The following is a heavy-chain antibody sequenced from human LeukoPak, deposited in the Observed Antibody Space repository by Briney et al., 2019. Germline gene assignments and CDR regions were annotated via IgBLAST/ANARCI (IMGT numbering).Heavy chain of an antibody. V-gene: IGHV4-59*08. J-gene: IGHJ4*02. CDR1: GGAISSHY. Sequence: PSETLSLTCTVSGGAISSHYWSWIRQPPGKGLEWIGSIYYSGSTNYNPSLRSRVTISVDTSKNQFSLKLSSVTAADTAVYYCARHYFTSGDACWGQGTLVTVSS. CDR3: ARHYFTSGDAC. CDR2: IYYSGST. D-gene: IGHD3-3*01.